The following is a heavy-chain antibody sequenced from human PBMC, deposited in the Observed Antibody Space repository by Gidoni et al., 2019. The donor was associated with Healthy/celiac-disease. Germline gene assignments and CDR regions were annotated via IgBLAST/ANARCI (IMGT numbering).Heavy chain of an antibody. J-gene: IGHJ2*01. D-gene: IGHD3-10*01. CDR2: IYTSGST. CDR3: ARDLRGLWYFDL. Sequence: QVQLQESGPGLVKPSETLSLTCTVSGGSISSYYWSWIRQPAGKGLEWIGHIYTSGSTNYNPSLKSRVTMSIDAYKNQFSLKLSSVTAADTAVYYCARDLRGLWYFDLWGRGTLVTVSS. CDR1: GGSISSYY. V-gene: IGHV4-4*07.